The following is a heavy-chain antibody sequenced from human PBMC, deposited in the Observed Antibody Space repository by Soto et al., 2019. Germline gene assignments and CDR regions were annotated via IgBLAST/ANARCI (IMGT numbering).Heavy chain of an antibody. CDR2: ISAYNVNT. V-gene: IGHV1-18*01. D-gene: IGHD3-10*01. Sequence: ASVKVSCAASGDTFASFGFSWVRQAPGQGLEWLGWISAYNVNTHYAQKVRDRVPLTTDTSTNTAYMELRSLTSDDTAVYYCARDQESITDRILQYWGQGTRVTVSS. CDR3: ARDQESITDRILQY. CDR1: GDTFASFG. J-gene: IGHJ4*02.